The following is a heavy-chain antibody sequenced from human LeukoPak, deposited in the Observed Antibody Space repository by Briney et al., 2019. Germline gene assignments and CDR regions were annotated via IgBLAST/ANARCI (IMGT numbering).Heavy chain of an antibody. J-gene: IGHJ4*02. Sequence: KASETLSLTCTVSGGSISSYYWSWIRQPPGKGLEWIGYIYSSGSTNYNPSLKSRVTISVDTSKNQFSLKLRFVTAADTAVYYCARDARYSYDHWGQGTLVTVSS. D-gene: IGHD5-18*01. CDR3: ARDARYSYDH. CDR1: GGSISSYY. V-gene: IGHV4-59*01. CDR2: IYSSGST.